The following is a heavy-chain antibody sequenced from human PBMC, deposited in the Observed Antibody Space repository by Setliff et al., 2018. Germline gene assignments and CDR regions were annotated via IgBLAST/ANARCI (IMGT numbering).Heavy chain of an antibody. CDR1: GFIFSNYW. J-gene: IGHJ6*02. CDR2: IKQDGSEK. D-gene: IGHD3-3*01. V-gene: IGHV3-7*01. Sequence: GGSLRLSCAASGFIFSNYWMSWVRQAPGKGLEWVANIKQDGSEKYYVDSVKGRFTISRDNAKNSLYLQVNSLRAEDTAVYYCARYLPLDNYYYYGMDVWGQGTTVTVSS. CDR3: ARYLPLDNYYYYGMDV.